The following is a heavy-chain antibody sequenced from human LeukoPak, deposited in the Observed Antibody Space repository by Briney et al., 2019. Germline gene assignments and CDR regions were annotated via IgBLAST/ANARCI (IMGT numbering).Heavy chain of an antibody. V-gene: IGHV4-30-2*01. D-gene: IGHD2-2*01. CDR1: GGSISSGGYY. Sequence: PSQTLSLTCTVSGGSISSGGYYWSWIRQPPGKGLEWIGYIYHSGSTYYNPSLKSRVTISVDTSKNQFSLKLSSVTAADTAVYYCARDPLYCSSTSCRTRYWYFDLWGRGTLVTVSS. CDR2: IYHSGST. CDR3: ARDPLYCSSTSCRTRYWYFDL. J-gene: IGHJ2*01.